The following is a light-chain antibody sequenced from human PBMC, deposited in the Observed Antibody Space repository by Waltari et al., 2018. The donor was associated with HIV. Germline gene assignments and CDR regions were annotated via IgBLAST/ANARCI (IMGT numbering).Light chain of an antibody. CDR1: AIDIGNYNL. V-gene: IGLV2-23*02. J-gene: IGLJ3*02. Sequence: QSALTQPASVSGNPGQSVTITCTGTAIDIGNYNLVSWFQQHPGKAPKLLIYDVSKLPSGVSSRFSGSKSGYFASLTISGLLTEDESSYYCLTYVSKTSTWQFGGGTYLTV. CDR2: DVS. CDR3: LTYVSKTSTWQ.